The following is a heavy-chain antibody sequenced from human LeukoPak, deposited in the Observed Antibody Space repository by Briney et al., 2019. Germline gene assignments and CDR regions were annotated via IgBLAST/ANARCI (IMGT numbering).Heavy chain of an antibody. D-gene: IGHD4-17*01. CDR1: RFTFSSYS. Sequence: KPGGSLRLSCAASRFTFSSYSMNWVRQAPGKGLEWVSSISSSSSYIHYADSVKGRFTISRDNAKNSLYLQMNSLRAEDTAVYYCARDTDYGDSGLDYWGQGTLVTVSS. CDR3: ARDTDYGDSGLDY. V-gene: IGHV3-21*01. J-gene: IGHJ4*02. CDR2: ISSSSSYI.